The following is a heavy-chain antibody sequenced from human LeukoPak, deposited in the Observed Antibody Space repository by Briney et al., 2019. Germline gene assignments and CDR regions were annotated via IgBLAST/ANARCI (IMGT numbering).Heavy chain of an antibody. CDR1: GGSISGYY. V-gene: IGHV4-4*09. J-gene: IGHJ2*01. Sequence: PSETLSLTCTVSGGSISGYYWSWIRQPLGKGLEWIGYIYTSGSTNYNPSLKSRVTISVDTSKNQFSLKLSSVTAADTAVYYCARRRYFDLWGRGTLVTVSS. CDR2: IYTSGST. CDR3: ARRRYFDL.